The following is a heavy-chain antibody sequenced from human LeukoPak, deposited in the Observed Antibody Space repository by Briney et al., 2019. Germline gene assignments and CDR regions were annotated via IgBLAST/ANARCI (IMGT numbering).Heavy chain of an antibody. CDR3: ARGPRGYYASSGYLSDAFDI. J-gene: IGHJ3*02. V-gene: IGHV3-66*01. CDR1: GITVSSNY. Sequence: GGSLRLSCAASGITVSSNYMSWVRQAPGKGLEWVSVIYSGGATYYADSVKGRFTISRDNSKNTLYLQMNSLRAEDTAVYYCARGPRGYYASSGYLSDAFDIWGQGTMATVSS. D-gene: IGHD3-22*01. CDR2: IYSGGAT.